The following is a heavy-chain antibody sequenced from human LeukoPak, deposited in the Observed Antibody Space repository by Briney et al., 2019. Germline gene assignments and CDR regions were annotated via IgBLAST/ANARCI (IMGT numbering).Heavy chain of an antibody. D-gene: IGHD6-13*01. CDR2: IYHSGDT. V-gene: IGHV4-38-2*02. CDR3: ARPLSSFDAFDI. Sequence: SETLSLTCTVSGYSISRDYYWGWIRQPPGEGLEWIGSIYHSGDTHYSPSLRSRVTISVDTSKNQFSLKLSSVTAADTAVYYCARPLSSFDAFDIWGQGTMVTVSS. CDR1: GYSISRDYY. J-gene: IGHJ3*02.